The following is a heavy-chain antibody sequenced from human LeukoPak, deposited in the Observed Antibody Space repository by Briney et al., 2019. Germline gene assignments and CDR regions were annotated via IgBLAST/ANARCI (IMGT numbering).Heavy chain of an antibody. D-gene: IGHD3-10*01. CDR1: GFTFSSYA. Sequence: GGSLRLSCAASGFTFSSYAMHWVRQAPGKGLEWVAVISYDGSNKYYADSVKGRFTISRDNSKNTLYLQMNSLRAEDTAVYYCAKPSFMVRGVITLGVFDYWGQGTLVTVSS. CDR3: AKPSFMVRGVITLGVFDY. V-gene: IGHV3-30*04. CDR2: ISYDGSNK. J-gene: IGHJ4*02.